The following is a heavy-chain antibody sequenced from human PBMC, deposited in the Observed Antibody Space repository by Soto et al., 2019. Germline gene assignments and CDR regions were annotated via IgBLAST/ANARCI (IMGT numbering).Heavy chain of an antibody. CDR3: AKQYYYDSSGTPLRY. CDR1: GFTFSSYA. CDR2: ISGSGGST. J-gene: IGHJ4*02. Sequence: SGGSLRLSCAAYGFTFSSYAMSWVRQAPGKGLEWVSAISGSGGSTCYADSVKGRFTISRDNSKNTLYLQMNSLRAEDTAVYYCAKQYYYDSSGTPLRYWGQGTLVTDSS. V-gene: IGHV3-23*01. D-gene: IGHD3-22*01.